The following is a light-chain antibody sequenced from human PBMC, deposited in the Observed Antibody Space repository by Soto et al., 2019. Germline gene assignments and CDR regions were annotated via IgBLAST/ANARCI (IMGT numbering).Light chain of an antibody. CDR2: QSN. V-gene: IGLV1-51*02. J-gene: IGLJ1*01. CDR3: GSWDHSVSGFV. CDR1: TSKIGNNY. Sequence: QSVLTQPPSVSAAPGQKVTISCSGSTSKIGNNYVSWFQQLPGTAPKLIIFQSNRRPSGIPDRFSGSKSGTSATLGITGLQTGDEADYYCGSWDHSVSGFVFGTGTKLTVL.